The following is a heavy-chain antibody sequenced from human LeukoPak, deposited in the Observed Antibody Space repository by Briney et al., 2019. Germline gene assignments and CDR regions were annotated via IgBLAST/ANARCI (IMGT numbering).Heavy chain of an antibody. V-gene: IGHV3-9*02. CDR1: GFTSDDYA. CDR3: AKEGRGWYRGFDY. Sequence: PGGSPRVSSAASGFTSDDYAMHWVRQAPGKGLECVSGISWNSGSIGYADSVKGRFTISRDNAKNSLYLQMNSLRAEDIALYYCAKEGRGWYRGFDYWGQGTLVTV. J-gene: IGHJ4*02. CDR2: ISWNSGSI. D-gene: IGHD6-19*01.